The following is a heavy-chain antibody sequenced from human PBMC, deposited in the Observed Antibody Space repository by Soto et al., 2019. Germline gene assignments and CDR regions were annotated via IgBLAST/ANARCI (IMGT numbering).Heavy chain of an antibody. D-gene: IGHD6-6*01. CDR3: ARVDSSTWNWVLDY. Sequence: PSETLSLSCTVSGGSVSSGDYYWSWIRQPPGKGLEWIGNIYYSGNTYYNPSLKSRVTISVDTSKNQFSLKLTSVTAADTAVYYCARVDSSTWNWVLDYWGRGTLVTVSS. J-gene: IGHJ4*02. CDR1: GGSVSSGDYY. CDR2: IYYSGNT. V-gene: IGHV4-30-4*01.